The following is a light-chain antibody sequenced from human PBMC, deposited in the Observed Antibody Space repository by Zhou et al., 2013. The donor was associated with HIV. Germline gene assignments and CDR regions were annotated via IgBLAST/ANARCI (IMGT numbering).Light chain of an antibody. CDR2: GAS. J-gene: IGKJ4*01. CDR1: QSVFSN. CDR3: QQYNNWPLLT. Sequence: DIVMTQSPATLSVSPGERATLSCRASQSVFSNLAWYQQKPGQAPRLLMFGASTRATGIPARFSGSGSGTEFTLTISSMQSEDFAVYYCQQYNNWPLLTFGGGTKVEIK. V-gene: IGKV3-15*01.